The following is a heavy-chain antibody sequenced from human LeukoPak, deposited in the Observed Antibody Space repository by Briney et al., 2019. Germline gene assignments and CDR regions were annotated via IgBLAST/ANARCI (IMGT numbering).Heavy chain of an antibody. D-gene: IGHD3-10*01. V-gene: IGHV4-34*01. CDR1: GGSFSGYY. J-gene: IGHJ5*02. CDR2: INHSGST. CDR3: ARPMVRGVNWFDP. Sequence: SETLSLTCAVYGGSFSGYYWSWIRQPPGKGLEWIGEINHSGSTNYNPSLKSRVTISVDTSKNQFSLKLSSVTAADTAVYYCARPMVRGVNWFDPWGQGTLVTVSS.